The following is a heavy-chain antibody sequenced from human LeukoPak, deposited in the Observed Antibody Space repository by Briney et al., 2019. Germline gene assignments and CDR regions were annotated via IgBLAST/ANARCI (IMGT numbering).Heavy chain of an antibody. D-gene: IGHD1-20*01. V-gene: IGHV4-34*01. CDR1: GGSFSGYY. J-gene: IGHJ5*02. CDR2: INHSGST. CDR3: SWEAITGNWFDP. Sequence: SETLSLTCAVYGGSFSGYYWSWIRQPPGKGLEWIGEINHSGSTNYNPSLKSRVTISVDKSKNQFSLKLSSVTAADTAVYYPSWEAITGNWFDPWGQGTLVTVSS.